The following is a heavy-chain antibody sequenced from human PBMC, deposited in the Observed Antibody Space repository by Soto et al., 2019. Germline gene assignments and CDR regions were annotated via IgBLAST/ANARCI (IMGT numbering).Heavy chain of an antibody. Sequence: SETLSLTCTVSGGSISSYYWSWIRQPPGKGLEWIGYIYYSGSTNYNPSLKSRVTISVDTSKNQFSLKLSSVTAADTAVYYCARGRVAATPGRDYYYYYMDVWGKGTTVTVSS. CDR2: IYYSGST. J-gene: IGHJ6*03. D-gene: IGHD2-15*01. V-gene: IGHV4-59*01. CDR1: GGSISSYY. CDR3: ARGRVAATPGRDYYYYYMDV.